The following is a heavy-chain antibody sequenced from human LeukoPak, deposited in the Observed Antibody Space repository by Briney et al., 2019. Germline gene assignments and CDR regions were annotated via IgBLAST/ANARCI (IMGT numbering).Heavy chain of an antibody. CDR3: AKDRFIAAAGTLDP. Sequence: GGSLRLSCAASGFTFSSYGMHWVRQAPGKGLEWVACIRYDGSNKYYADSVKGRFTISRDNSKNTLYLQMNSLRAEDTAVYYCAKDRFIAAAGTLDPWGQGTLVTVSS. J-gene: IGHJ5*02. CDR1: GFTFSSYG. CDR2: IRYDGSNK. D-gene: IGHD6-13*01. V-gene: IGHV3-30*02.